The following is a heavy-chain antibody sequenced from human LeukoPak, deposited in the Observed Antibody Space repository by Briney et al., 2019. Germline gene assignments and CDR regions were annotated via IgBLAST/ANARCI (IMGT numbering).Heavy chain of an antibody. J-gene: IGHJ6*02. CDR1: GGSISSYY. V-gene: IGHV4-59*08. D-gene: IGHD6-19*01. Sequence: SETLSLTCTVSGGSISSYYWSWIRQPPGKGLEWIGYIYYSGSTNYNPSLKSRVTISVDTSKNQFSLKLSSVTAADTAVYYCARGRYSSGWYPNCGMDVWGQGTTVTVSS. CDR2: IYYSGST. CDR3: ARGRYSSGWYPNCGMDV.